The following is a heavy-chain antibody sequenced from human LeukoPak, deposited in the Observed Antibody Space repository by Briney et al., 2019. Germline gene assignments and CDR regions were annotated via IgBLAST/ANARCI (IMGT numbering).Heavy chain of an antibody. J-gene: IGHJ3*02. CDR3: ARGGHFAFDI. Sequence: SETLSLTCAVYGGSFSGYYWSWIRQPPGKGLEWIGEINHSGSTNYNPSLKSRVTISVDTSKNQFSLKLSSVTPEDTAVYYCARGGHFAFDIWGPGTMVTVSS. CDR2: INHSGST. V-gene: IGHV4-34*01. CDR1: GGSFSGYY.